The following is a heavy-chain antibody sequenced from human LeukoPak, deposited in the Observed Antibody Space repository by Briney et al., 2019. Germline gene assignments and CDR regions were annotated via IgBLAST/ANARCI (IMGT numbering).Heavy chain of an antibody. V-gene: IGHV4-4*02. J-gene: IGHJ6*02. CDR3: ARDRNYGSGSYYYGMDV. D-gene: IGHD3-10*01. Sequence: SGTLSLTCAVSGGSISSSNWWSWVRQPPGKGLEWIGEIYHSGSTNYNPSLKSQVTISVDKSKNQFSLKLSSVTAADTAVYYCARDRNYGSGSYYYGMDVWGQGTTVTVSS. CDR1: GGSISSSNW. CDR2: IYHSGST.